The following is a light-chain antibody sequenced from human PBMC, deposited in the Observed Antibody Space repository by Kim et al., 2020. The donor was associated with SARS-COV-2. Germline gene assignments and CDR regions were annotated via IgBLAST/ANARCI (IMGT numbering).Light chain of an antibody. J-gene: IGKJ1*01. CDR1: QSINTF. V-gene: IGKV1-39*01. Sequence: DIQMTQSPSSLSASVGDRVTITCRASQSINTFLNWYQQKPGKAPKLLIYAASSLQSGVPSRFSGSGSGSDFTLTISSLQPEDFATYYCKQSYSPPRTFGQGTKVDIK. CDR2: AAS. CDR3: KQSYSPPRT.